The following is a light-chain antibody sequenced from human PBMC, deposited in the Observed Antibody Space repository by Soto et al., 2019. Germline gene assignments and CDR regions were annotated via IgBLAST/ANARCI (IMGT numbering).Light chain of an antibody. CDR3: CSFAGPQSFEV. V-gene: IGLV2-11*01. CDR2: DVS. CDR1: SSDIGGYTY. J-gene: IGLJ1*01. Sequence: QSVLTQPRSVSGSPGQSVTISCTGTSSDIGGYTYVSWYQQYPGKAPKVIIYDVSERPSGVPDRFSGSKSGNTASLTISGLQPEDEADYYCCSFAGPQSFEVFGEGTKVTVL.